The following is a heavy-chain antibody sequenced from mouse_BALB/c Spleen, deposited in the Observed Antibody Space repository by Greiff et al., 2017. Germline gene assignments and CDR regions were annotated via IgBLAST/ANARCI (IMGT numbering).Heavy chain of an antibody. CDR2: INPSNGGT. CDR1: GYTFTSYY. D-gene: IGHD4-1*01. V-gene: IGHV1S81*02. CDR3: TRPTGFTFAY. Sequence: QVQLQQSGAELVKPGASVKLSCKASGYTFTSYYMYWVKQRPGQGLEWIGEINPSNGGTNFNEKFKSKATLTVDKSSSTAYMQLSSLTSEDSAVYYCTRPTGFTFAYWGQGTLVTVSA. J-gene: IGHJ3*01.